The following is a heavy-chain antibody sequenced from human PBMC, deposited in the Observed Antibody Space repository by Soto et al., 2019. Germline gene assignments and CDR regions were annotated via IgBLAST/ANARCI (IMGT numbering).Heavy chain of an antibody. D-gene: IGHD6-19*01. CDR3: AKGSGYGMDV. CDR1: GFTFDDYA. J-gene: IGHJ6*02. Sequence: GGSLRLSCAASGFTFDDYAIHWVRQAPGKGLEWVSGISWNSGSIGYADSVKGRFTISRDNAKNSLYLQMNSLRAEETALYYCAKGSGYGMDVWGQGTTVTVSS. V-gene: IGHV3-9*01. CDR2: ISWNSGSI.